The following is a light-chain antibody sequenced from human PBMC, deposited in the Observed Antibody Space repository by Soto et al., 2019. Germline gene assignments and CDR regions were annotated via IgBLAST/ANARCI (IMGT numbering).Light chain of an antibody. Sequence: EIVLTQSPGTLSLSPGERATLSCRASQSVSSSYLAWYQQKPGQAPRLLIYGASSRATGIPDRFSGSGSGTDFTLNISRLEPEDFAVYYCQQYGSSPRFGPGTKVDIK. J-gene: IGKJ3*01. CDR3: QQYGSSPR. CDR2: GAS. CDR1: QSVSSSY. V-gene: IGKV3-20*01.